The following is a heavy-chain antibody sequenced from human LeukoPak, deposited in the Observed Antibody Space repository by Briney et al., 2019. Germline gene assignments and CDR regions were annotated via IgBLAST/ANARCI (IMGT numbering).Heavy chain of an antibody. CDR1: GFTFSSYW. V-gene: IGHV3-7*01. CDR2: IKEDGSTK. D-gene: IGHD3-9*01. Sequence: PGGSLRLSCAAGGFTFSSYWMNWVRQAPGKGLEWVANIKEDGSTKYYVDSVKGRFTISRDNVKNSLYLQMNSLRAEDTAVYYCARVTVRYFDWLPRSHNWFDPWGQGTLVTVSS. CDR3: ARVTVRYFDWLPRSHNWFDP. J-gene: IGHJ5*02.